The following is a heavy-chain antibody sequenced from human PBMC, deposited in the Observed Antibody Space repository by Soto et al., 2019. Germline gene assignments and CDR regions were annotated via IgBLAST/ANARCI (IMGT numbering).Heavy chain of an antibody. J-gene: IGHJ4*02. Sequence: QLQLQESGPGLVKPSETLSLTCTVSGGSISSSSYYWGWIRQPPGKGLEWIGSIYYSGSTYYNPSLKSRVTISVDPSKYQFSLKLSSVTAADTAVYYCARHYEGRHLTPYFDCWGQGTLVTVSS. D-gene: IGHD3-3*01. CDR1: GGSISSSSYY. V-gene: IGHV4-39*01. CDR3: ARHYEGRHLTPYFDC. CDR2: IYYSGST.